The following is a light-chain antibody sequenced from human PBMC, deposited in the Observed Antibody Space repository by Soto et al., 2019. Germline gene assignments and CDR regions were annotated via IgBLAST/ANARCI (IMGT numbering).Light chain of an antibody. CDR2: DAS. CDR3: QQYGSSPWT. CDR1: QSVSSSY. J-gene: IGKJ1*01. Sequence: IVLTQSPGTLSLAPGERATLSCRASQSVSSSYLVWYQQKPGQTPRLLIYDASSRATGIPDRLSGSGSGTDFTLTISRLEPEDFAVYYCQQYGSSPWTFGQGTKVEMK. V-gene: IGKV3-20*01.